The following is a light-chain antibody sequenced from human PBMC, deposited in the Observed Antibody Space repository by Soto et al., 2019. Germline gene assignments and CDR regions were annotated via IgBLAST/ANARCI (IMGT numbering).Light chain of an antibody. CDR1: SSDVGGYNY. V-gene: IGLV2-14*01. Sequence: QSALTQPASVSGSPGQSITISCTGTSSDVGGYNYVSWYQQHPGKAPKLMIYEVTNRPSGVSDRFSGSKSGNTASLTISGLQAEDEADYYCSSYISSSPLDVVFGGGTKLTVL. J-gene: IGLJ2*01. CDR3: SSYISSSPLDVV. CDR2: EVT.